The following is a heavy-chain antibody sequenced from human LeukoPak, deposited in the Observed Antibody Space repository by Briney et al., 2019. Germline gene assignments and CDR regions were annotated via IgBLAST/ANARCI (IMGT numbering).Heavy chain of an antibody. J-gene: IGHJ5*02. V-gene: IGHV3-21*01. Sequence: GGSLRLSCAASGFTFSSYTMNWVRQAPGKGLEWVAAISSSSRDIFYADSVKGRFTISRDNSKNTLYLQMNSLRAEDTAVYYCAKDRGGSGSYLFSWGQGTLVTVSS. CDR1: GFTFSSYT. D-gene: IGHD3-10*01. CDR3: AKDRGGSGSYLFS. CDR2: ISSSSRDI.